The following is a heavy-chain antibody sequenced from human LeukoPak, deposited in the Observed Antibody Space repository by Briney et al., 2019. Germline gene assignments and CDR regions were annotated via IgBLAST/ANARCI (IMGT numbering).Heavy chain of an antibody. D-gene: IGHD3-10*01. CDR1: GYTFTSYA. Sequence: ASVKVSCKASGYTFTSYAMNWVRQAPGQGLEWMGWINTSTGNPTYAQGFTGRFVFSLDTSVSTAYLQISSLKAEDTAVYYCARDLIYYYGSGSYYNHSNWFDPWGQGTLVTVSS. V-gene: IGHV7-4-1*02. CDR3: ARDLIYYYGSGSYYNHSNWFDP. CDR2: INTSTGNP. J-gene: IGHJ5*02.